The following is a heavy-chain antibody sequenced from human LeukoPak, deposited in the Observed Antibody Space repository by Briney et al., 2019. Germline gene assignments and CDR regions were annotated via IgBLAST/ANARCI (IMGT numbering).Heavy chain of an antibody. CDR2: IIPTFGTA. Sequence: SVKVSCKASGGTFSSYAISWVRQAPGQGLEWMGGIIPTFGTANYAQKFQGRVTITADESTSTAYMELSSLRSEDTAVYYCASSTTVTTSWFDPWGQGTLVTVSS. V-gene: IGHV1-69*01. J-gene: IGHJ5*02. CDR3: ASSTTVTTSWFDP. D-gene: IGHD4-17*01. CDR1: GGTFSSYA.